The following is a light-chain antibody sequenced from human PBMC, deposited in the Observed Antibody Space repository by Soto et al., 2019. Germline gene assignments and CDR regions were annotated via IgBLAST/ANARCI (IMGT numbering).Light chain of an antibody. CDR2: DAS. CDR1: QSVSGW. J-gene: IGKJ1*01. CDR3: QQYETFSVT. V-gene: IGKV1-5*01. Sequence: DIQMIQSPSTLAASVGDTVTVTCRAIQSVSGWLAWYEQKPGEAPKLLIYDASALPRGVPPRFRGSGSGTKFTLTIASLQPDDFATYYCQQYETFSVTFGPGTKVDIK.